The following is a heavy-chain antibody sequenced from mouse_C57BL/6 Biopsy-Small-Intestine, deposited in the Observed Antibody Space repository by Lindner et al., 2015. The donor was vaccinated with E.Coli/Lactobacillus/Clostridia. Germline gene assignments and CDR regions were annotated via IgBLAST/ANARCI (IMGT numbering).Heavy chain of an antibody. J-gene: IGHJ2*01. CDR2: IYPGDGNT. V-gene: IGHV1-82*01. CDR3: TRGTRLDF. Sequence: VQLQESGPELVKPGASVRISCKASGYAFSTSWMNWVKQRPGKGLEWVGRIYPGDGNTLYNGNFKDKATLTADESSSTAYMQLNSLTSEDSAVYFCTRGTRLDFWGQGTTLTVSS. CDR1: GYAFSTSW. D-gene: IGHD3-3*01.